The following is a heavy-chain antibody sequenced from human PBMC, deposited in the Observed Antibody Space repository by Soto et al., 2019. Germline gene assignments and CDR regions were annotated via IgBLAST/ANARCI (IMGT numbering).Heavy chain of an antibody. J-gene: IGHJ5*02. CDR2: IYHSGST. D-gene: IGHD2-2*01. CDR1: GGSISSGCYS. CDR3: ARVPDR. Sequence: TSETLSLTCPVSGGSISSGCYSWSWIRQPPGKGLEWIGYIYHSGSTYYNPSLKSRVTISVDRSKNQFSLKLSSVTAADTAVYYCARVPDRWGQGTLVTVSS. V-gene: IGHV4-30-2*01.